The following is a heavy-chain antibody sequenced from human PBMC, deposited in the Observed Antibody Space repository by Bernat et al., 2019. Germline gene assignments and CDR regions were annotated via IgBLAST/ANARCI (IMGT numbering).Heavy chain of an antibody. V-gene: IGHV1-2*04. CDR1: GYTFTGYY. J-gene: IGHJ1*01. Sequence: QVQLVQSGAEVKKPGASVKVSCKASGYTFTGYYMHWVRQAPGQGLEWMGWINPNSGGTNYAQKFQGWVTMNRDTSISTAYMELSRLRSDDTAVYYCARGVFRVMGGSYYPEYFQHWGQGTLVTVSS. D-gene: IGHD1-26*01. CDR2: INPNSGGT. CDR3: ARGVFRVMGGSYYPEYFQH.